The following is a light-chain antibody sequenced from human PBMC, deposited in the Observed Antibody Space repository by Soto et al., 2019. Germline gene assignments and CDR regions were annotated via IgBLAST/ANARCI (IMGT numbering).Light chain of an antibody. CDR3: QQYSNWPWT. V-gene: IGKV3-15*01. CDR2: GAS. Sequence: EIVMTQSPATLPVSPGERATLSCRASQSVSSDLAWYQQKPGQAPRLLIYGASTRATGIPARFSGSGSGTEFTLTISSLQSEDFAVYYCQQYSNWPWTFGQGTKVDI. CDR1: QSVSSD. J-gene: IGKJ1*01.